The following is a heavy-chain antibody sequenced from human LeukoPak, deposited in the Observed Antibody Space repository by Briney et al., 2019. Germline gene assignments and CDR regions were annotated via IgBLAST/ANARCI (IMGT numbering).Heavy chain of an antibody. CDR2: IYYSGST. Sequence: SETLSLNCTVSGGSISSSSYYWRWIRQPPGKGLERIGSIYYSGSTYYNPSLKSRVTISVDTSKNQFSLKLSSVIAAAAVLYYGRAEGRFGVVITFDYWGQGTLVTVSS. J-gene: IGHJ4*02. CDR3: RAEGRFGVVITFDY. V-gene: IGHV4-39*01. D-gene: IGHD3-3*01. CDR1: GGSISSSSYY.